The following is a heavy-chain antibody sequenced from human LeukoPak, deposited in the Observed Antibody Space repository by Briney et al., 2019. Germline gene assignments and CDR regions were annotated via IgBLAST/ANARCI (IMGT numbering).Heavy chain of an antibody. J-gene: IGHJ4*02. CDR1: GFTFSSYS. V-gene: IGHV3-21*01. CDR2: ISSSSSYI. Sequence: GGSLRLSCVASGFTFSSYSMNWVRQAPGKGLEWVSSISSSSSYIYYADSVKGRFTISRDNAKNSLYLQMNSLRAEDTAVYYCGESGTGDFDYWGQGTLVTVSS. D-gene: IGHD3-10*01. CDR3: GESGTGDFDY.